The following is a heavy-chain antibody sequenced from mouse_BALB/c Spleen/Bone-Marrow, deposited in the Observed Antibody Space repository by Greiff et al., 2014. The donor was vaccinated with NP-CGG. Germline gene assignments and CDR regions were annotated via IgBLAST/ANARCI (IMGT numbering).Heavy chain of an antibody. Sequence: EVHLEESGGGLVQPGGSRKLSCAASGFTFSSFGMHWVRQAPEKGLEWVAYISSGSSTIYYADTVKGRFTISRDKPKNTLFLQMTSLRSEDTAMYYCARDDYDYAMDYWGQGTSVTVSS. V-gene: IGHV5-17*02. CDR3: ARDDYDYAMDY. D-gene: IGHD2-4*01. CDR1: GFTFSSFG. J-gene: IGHJ4*01. CDR2: ISSGSSTI.